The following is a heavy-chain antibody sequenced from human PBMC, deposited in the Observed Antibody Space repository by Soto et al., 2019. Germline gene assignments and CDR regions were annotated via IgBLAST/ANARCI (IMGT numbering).Heavy chain of an antibody. J-gene: IGHJ4*02. Sequence: GGSLRLSCAASGFTFSNAWMSWVRQAPGKGLEWVGRIKSKTDGGTTDYAAPVKGRFTISRDDSKNTLYLQMNSLKTEDTAVYYCTTLTTGSGYYDYFDYWGQGTLVTVSS. CDR3: TTLTTGSGYYDYFDY. D-gene: IGHD3-22*01. V-gene: IGHV3-15*01. CDR1: GFTFSNAW. CDR2: IKSKTDGGTT.